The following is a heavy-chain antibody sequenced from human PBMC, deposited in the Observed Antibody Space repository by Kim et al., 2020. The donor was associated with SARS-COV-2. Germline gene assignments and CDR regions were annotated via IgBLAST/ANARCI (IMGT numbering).Heavy chain of an antibody. Sequence: GSTYYADSVKGRFTISRDNSKNTLYLQMSSLRAEDTAVYYCVKDTGDFDYWGQGTLVTVSS. CDR2: GST. D-gene: IGHD1-26*01. CDR3: VKDTGDFDY. J-gene: IGHJ4*02. V-gene: IGHV3-64D*09.